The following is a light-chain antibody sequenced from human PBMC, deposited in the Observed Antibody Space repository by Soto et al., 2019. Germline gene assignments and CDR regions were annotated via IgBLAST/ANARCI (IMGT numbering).Light chain of an antibody. Sequence: QSALTQPASVSGSPGQSITIFCSGTSSDVGAYKFVSWYRHHPGKAPQVMIYEVSNRPSGVSNRFSGSKSGNTASLTISGLQPEDEGDYYCQSYDSSLSGYVFGGGTKLTVL. CDR3: QSYDSSLSGYV. V-gene: IGLV2-14*01. CDR1: SSDVGAYKF. J-gene: IGLJ2*01. CDR2: EVS.